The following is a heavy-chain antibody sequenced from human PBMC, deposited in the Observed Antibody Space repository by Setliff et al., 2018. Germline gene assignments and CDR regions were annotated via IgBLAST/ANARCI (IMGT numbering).Heavy chain of an antibody. CDR3: VRDRAAIVVGPPTAAFDI. V-gene: IGHV1-18*01. J-gene: IGHJ3*02. D-gene: IGHD2-2*01. CDR1: GYAFGSSG. Sequence: ASVKVSCKASGYAFGSSGISWVRQAPGQGLEWMGWISTYNGYIVYAQKFQGRVTVTTDTSTGTAYMEVRSLRSDDTAQYYCVRDRAAIVVGPPTAAFDIWGQGTMVTVSS. CDR2: ISTYNGYI.